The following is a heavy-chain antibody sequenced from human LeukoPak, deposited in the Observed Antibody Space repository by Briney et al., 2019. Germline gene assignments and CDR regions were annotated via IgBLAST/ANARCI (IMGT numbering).Heavy chain of an antibody. D-gene: IGHD7-27*01. J-gene: IGHJ4*02. CDR3: ARDYTGGWNDY. V-gene: IGHV3-7*01. CDR2: IREDGSVK. Sequence: GGSLRLSCAAAGFTFSRYWMSWVRQATGKGLECVAKIREDGSVKHYVDSVRGRFTISRDNAKNSLYLQINRLRAEDTAVYYCARDYTGGWNDYWGQGTLVTVSS. CDR1: GFTFSRYW.